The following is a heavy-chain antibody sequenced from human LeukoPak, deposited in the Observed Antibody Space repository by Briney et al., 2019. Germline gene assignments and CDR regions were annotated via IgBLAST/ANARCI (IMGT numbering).Heavy chain of an antibody. D-gene: IGHD5-12*01. Sequence: GGSLRLSFAASGFTFSSYAMSWVRQAPGKGLEWVSAISGSGGSTYYADSVNGRFTISRDNSKNTLYLQMNSLRAEDTAVYYCAKPYSGYDNYFDYWGQGTLVTVSS. V-gene: IGHV3-23*01. CDR1: GFTFSSYA. CDR2: ISGSGGST. CDR3: AKPYSGYDNYFDY. J-gene: IGHJ4*02.